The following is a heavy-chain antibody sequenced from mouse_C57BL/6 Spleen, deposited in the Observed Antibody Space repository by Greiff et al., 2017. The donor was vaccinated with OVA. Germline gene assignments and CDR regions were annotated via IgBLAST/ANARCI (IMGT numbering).Heavy chain of an antibody. J-gene: IGHJ3*01. CDR2: ISYSGST. Sequence: EVHLVESGPGMVKPSQSLSLTCTVTGYSITSGYDWHWIRHFPGNKLEWMGYISYSGSTNYNPSLKRRISITHDTSKNHFFLKLNSVTTEDTATYYCARGGDAGFADWGQGTLVTVSA. D-gene: IGHD3-3*01. V-gene: IGHV3-1*01. CDR3: ARGGDAGFAD. CDR1: GYSITSGYD.